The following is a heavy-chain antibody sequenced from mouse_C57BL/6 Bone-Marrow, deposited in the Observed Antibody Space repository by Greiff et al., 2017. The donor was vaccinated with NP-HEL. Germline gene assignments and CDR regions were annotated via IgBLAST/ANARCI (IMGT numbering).Heavy chain of an antibody. J-gene: IGHJ1*03. V-gene: IGHV1-81*01. Sequence: QVQLQESGAELARPGASVKLSCKASGCTFTSYGISWVKQRTGQGLEWIGEIYPRSGNTYYNEKFKGKATPTADKSSSTAYMELRSLTSEDSAVYFCANYSNYWYFDVWGTGTTVTVSS. D-gene: IGHD2-5*01. CDR1: GCTFTSYG. CDR3: ANYSNYWYFDV. CDR2: IYPRSGNT.